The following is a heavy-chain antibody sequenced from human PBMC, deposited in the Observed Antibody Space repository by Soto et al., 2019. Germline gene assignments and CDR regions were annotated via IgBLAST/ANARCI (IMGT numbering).Heavy chain of an antibody. V-gene: IGHV1-18*01. J-gene: IGHJ4*02. CDR3: ARDQFDSYGPKGGLDY. D-gene: IGHD5-18*01. Sequence: QVQLVQSGAEVKKPGASVKVSCKASGYTFTSYGISWVRQAPGQGLEWMGWISAYNGNTNYAQKLQGRVTMTTDTSTSTAYVELRSLRSDDTAVYYCARDQFDSYGPKGGLDYWGQGTLVTVSS. CDR1: GYTFTSYG. CDR2: ISAYNGNT.